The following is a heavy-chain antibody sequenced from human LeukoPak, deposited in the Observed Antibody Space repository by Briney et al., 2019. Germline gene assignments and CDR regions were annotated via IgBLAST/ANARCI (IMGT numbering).Heavy chain of an antibody. Sequence: GGSLRLSCAASGFTFSSYGMHWVRQAPGKGLEWVAAISYDGNNKYYADSVKGRFTISRDNSKNTLYLQMNSLRAEDTAVYYCAKKSGIFCSGGSCYPFHYWGQETLVTVSS. CDR3: AKKSGIFCSGGSCYPFHY. CDR1: GFTFSSYG. V-gene: IGHV3-30*18. J-gene: IGHJ4*02. CDR2: ISYDGNNK. D-gene: IGHD2-15*01.